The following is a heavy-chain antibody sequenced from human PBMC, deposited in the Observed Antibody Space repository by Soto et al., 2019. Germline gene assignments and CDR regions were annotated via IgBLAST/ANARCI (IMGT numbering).Heavy chain of an antibody. Sequence: GASVKVSCKASGYTFTSYGISWVRQAPGQGLEWMGWISAYNGNTNYAQKLQGRVTMTTDTSTSTAYMELRSLRSGDTAVYYCARAPASEGDYYYGMDVWGQGTTVTVSS. CDR3: ARAPASEGDYYYGMDV. J-gene: IGHJ6*02. CDR1: GYTFTSYG. V-gene: IGHV1-18*01. CDR2: ISAYNGNT. D-gene: IGHD2-2*01.